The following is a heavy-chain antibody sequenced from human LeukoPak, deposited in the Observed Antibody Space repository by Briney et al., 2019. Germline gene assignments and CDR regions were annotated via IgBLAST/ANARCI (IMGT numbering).Heavy chain of an antibody. CDR2: IKSKMHGVTI. CDR1: GFPFSDAR. D-gene: IGHD2-15*01. J-gene: IGHJ4*02. CDR3: TPRRQDGW. Sequence: GGPLRLSCVPSGFPFSDARVLCLPHSTEKALECLGHIKSKMHGVTIDYAAPVKGRFTISRENSRITLYLQMDSLRAEDTAVDYCTPRRQDGWWGQGTLVTVSS. V-gene: IGHV3-15*01.